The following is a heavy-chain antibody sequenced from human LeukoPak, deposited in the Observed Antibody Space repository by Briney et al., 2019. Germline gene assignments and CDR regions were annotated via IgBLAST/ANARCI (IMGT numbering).Heavy chain of an antibody. CDR1: GGSFSGYY. Sequence: SETLSLTCAVYGGSFSGYYWSWIRQPPGKGLEWIGYIYYSGSTNYNPSLKSRVTISVDTSKNQFSLKLSSVTAADTAVYYCARGFEYSSSQPIDYWGQGTLVTVSS. V-gene: IGHV4-59*01. CDR2: IYYSGST. J-gene: IGHJ4*02. D-gene: IGHD6-6*01. CDR3: ARGFEYSSSQPIDY.